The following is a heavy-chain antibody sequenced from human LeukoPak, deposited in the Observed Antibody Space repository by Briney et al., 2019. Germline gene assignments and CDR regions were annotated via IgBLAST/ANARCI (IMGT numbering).Heavy chain of an antibody. V-gene: IGHV3-7*01. Sequence: PGGSLRLTCAASGFTFSSYWMSWVRQAPAKGLERVANIKQDGRETYYVYSVKGRFTISRDNAKNSLYLQMNSLRAEDTAVYYCARDQGRYGDGRGFDPWGQGTLVTVSS. J-gene: IGHJ5*02. CDR3: ARDQGRYGDGRGFDP. CDR2: IKQDGRET. D-gene: IGHD4-17*01. CDR1: GFTFSSYW.